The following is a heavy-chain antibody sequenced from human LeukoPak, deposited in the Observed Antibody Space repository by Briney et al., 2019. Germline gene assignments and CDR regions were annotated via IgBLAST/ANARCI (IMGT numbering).Heavy chain of an antibody. CDR3: ARGPLGYCSGGSCYSNFQH. J-gene: IGHJ1*01. CDR1: GFTFSSYE. V-gene: IGHV3-48*03. Sequence: GGSLRLSCAASGFTFSSYEMNWVRQAPGKGLEGVSYISGSGSTIYYADSVKGRFTISRDNVKNSLYLQMNSLRAEDTAVYYCARGPLGYCSGGSCYSNFQHWGQGTLVTVSS. D-gene: IGHD2-15*01. CDR2: ISGSGSTI.